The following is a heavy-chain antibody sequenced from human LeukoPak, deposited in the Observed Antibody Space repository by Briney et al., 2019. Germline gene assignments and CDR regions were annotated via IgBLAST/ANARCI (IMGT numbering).Heavy chain of an antibody. J-gene: IGHJ4*02. CDR3: ARRLSGPPGHYYFDY. V-gene: IGHV4-34*01. CDR2: INHSGST. Sequence: SETLSLTCAVYGGSFSGYYWSWIRQPPGKGLEWIGEINHSGSTNYNPSLKSRVTISVDTSKNQFSLKLSSVTAADTAVYYCARRLSGPPGHYYFDYWGQGTLVTVSS. CDR1: GGSFSGYY.